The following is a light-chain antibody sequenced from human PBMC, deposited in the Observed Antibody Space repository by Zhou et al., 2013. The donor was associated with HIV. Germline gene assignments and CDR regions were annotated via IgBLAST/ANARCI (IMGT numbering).Light chain of an antibody. V-gene: IGKV1-8*01. CDR1: HDVKTH. CDR3: HQYYTLPLT. J-gene: IGKJ4*01. Sequence: ATRMTQSPLSVSASTGDRVTITCRASHDVKTHVAWYQQKPGKAPRLLISSASSLQPEVPSRFRGSGSGTNFTFFISCLQSEDFAIYFCHQYYTLPLTFGGGTMVEV. CDR2: SAS.